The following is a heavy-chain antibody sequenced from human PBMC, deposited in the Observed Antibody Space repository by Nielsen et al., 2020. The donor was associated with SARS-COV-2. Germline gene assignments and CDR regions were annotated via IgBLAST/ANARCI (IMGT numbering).Heavy chain of an antibody. CDR1: GFTFSSYG. CDR3: ARSPDVFDI. J-gene: IGHJ3*02. Sequence: SLKISCLASGFTFSSYGMHWVRQAPGKGLEWVAVIWYDGSNKYYADSVKGRFTISRDNSKNTLYLQMNSLRAEDTAVYYCARSPDVFDIWGQGTMVTVSS. CDR2: IWYDGSNK. V-gene: IGHV3-33*08.